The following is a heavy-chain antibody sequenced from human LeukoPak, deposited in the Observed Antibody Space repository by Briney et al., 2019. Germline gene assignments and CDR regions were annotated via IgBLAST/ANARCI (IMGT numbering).Heavy chain of an antibody. D-gene: IGHD5-18*01. J-gene: IGHJ4*02. CDR1: GGTFSSYA. V-gene: IGHV1-69*06. CDR2: IIPIFGTA. CDR3: AREVDTAMVTGFDY. Sequence: SVKVSCKASGGTFSSYAISWVRQAAGQGLEWMGRIIPIFGTANYAQKFQGRVTITADKSTSTAYMELSSLRSEDTAVYYCAREVDTAMVTGFDYWGQGTLVTVSS.